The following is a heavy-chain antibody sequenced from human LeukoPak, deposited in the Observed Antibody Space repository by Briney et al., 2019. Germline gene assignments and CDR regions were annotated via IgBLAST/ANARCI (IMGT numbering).Heavy chain of an antibody. J-gene: IGHJ6*02. Sequence: PGGSLRLSCAASGFTFSSYAMHWVRQAPGKGLEWVAVISYDGSNKYYADSVKGRFTISRDNSKNTLYLQMNSLRAEDTAVYYCAKDLTGTTSLNYYYYGMDVWGQGTTVTVSS. D-gene: IGHD1-20*01. CDR2: ISYDGSNK. CDR3: AKDLTGTTSLNYYYYGMDV. V-gene: IGHV3-30-3*01. CDR1: GFTFSSYA.